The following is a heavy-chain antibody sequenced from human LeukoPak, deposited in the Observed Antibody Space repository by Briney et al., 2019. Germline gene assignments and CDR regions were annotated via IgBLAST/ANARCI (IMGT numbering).Heavy chain of an antibody. CDR2: INPSGGST. CDR3: ARGSINYNSGGYYDNPPLDY. CDR1: GYTFTSYY. J-gene: IGHJ4*02. Sequence: ASVKVSCEASGYTFTSYYMNWVRQAPGQGLEWMGMINPSGGSTSYAQKFQGRVTMTRDTSTSTVYMELSSLRSEDTAVYYCARGSINYNSGGYYDNPPLDYWGQGTLITVSS. V-gene: IGHV1-46*01. D-gene: IGHD3-22*01.